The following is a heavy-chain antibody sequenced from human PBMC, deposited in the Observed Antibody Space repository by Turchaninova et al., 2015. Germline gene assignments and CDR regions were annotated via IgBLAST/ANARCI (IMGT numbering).Heavy chain of an antibody. CDR1: GGSISNYY. D-gene: IGHD3-10*01. CDR3: VRSLDYYGSGSYYVY. J-gene: IGHJ4*02. CDR2: MYYSGST. V-gene: IGHV4-59*01. Sequence: QVQLRESGPGLGKPSDTLSPPCTVSGGSISNYYWSWVRQPPGKGLEWIGYMYYSGSTNYNPYLKSRVTISVDTSKNQFSLKLSSVTAADTAVYYCVRSLDYYGSGSYYVYWGQGTLVTVSS.